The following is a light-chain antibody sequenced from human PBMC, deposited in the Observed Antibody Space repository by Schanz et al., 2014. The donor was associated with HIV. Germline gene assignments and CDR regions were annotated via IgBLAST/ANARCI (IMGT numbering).Light chain of an antibody. V-gene: IGKV3-20*01. J-gene: IGKJ4*02. Sequence: EIVLTQSPGTLSLSPGERGTLSCRASQSVKSNFIGWYQQKPGQAPRLLIFGASNRATGIPDRFSGSGSGTDFTLTISRVEPEDYAVYYCHHYGDSRGTFGGGTEVDI. CDR3: HHYGDSRGT. CDR2: GAS. CDR1: QSVKSNF.